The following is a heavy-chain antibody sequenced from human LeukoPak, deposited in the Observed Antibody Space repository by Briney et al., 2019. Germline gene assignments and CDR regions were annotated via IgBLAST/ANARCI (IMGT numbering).Heavy chain of an antibody. V-gene: IGHV3-23*01. CDR2: LRGDGST. Sequence: GGSLRLSCAASGFTFSSYAMSWVRQAPARGLEWVSSLRGDGSTFYADSVKGRFTLSRDESRNTVYFQLNSLRVEDTAVYYCAKASWVANGDAVLWGQGTLVTVFS. D-gene: IGHD1-1*01. CDR3: AKASWVANGDAVL. CDR1: GFTFSSYA. J-gene: IGHJ4*02.